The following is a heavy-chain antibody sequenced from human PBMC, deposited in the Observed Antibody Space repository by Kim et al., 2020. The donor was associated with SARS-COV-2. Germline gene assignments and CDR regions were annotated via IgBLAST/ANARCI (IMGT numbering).Heavy chain of an antibody. V-gene: IGHV3-33*01. CDR1: GFTFSSYG. J-gene: IGHJ4*02. D-gene: IGHD2-2*01. Sequence: GGSLRLSCAASGFTFSSYGMHWVRQAPGKGLEWVAVIWYDGSNKYYADSVKGRFTISRDNSKNTLYLQMNSLRAEDTAVYYCARDRGQLPTPNKYYFDYWGQGTLVTDSS. CDR3: ARDRGQLPTPNKYYFDY. CDR2: IWYDGSNK.